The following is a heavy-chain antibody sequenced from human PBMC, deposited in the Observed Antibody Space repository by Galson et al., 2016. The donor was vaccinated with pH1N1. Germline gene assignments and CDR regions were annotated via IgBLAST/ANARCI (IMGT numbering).Heavy chain of an antibody. CDR3: ARDLGWWVAYMDV. D-gene: IGHD2-15*01. CDR1: GYTFSSYG. CDR2: ISAYNGNT. V-gene: IGHV1-18*01. J-gene: IGHJ6*03. Sequence: SVKVSCKASGYTFSSYGISWVRQAPGQGLEWMGWISAYNGNTNYAQKLQGRVTMTTDTSTATAYMELRSLRSDDTAGYYCARDLGWWVAYMDVWGKGTTVTVSS.